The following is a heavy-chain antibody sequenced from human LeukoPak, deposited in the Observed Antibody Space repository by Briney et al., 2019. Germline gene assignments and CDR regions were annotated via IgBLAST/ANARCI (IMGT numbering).Heavy chain of an antibody. CDR2: ISWNSGSI. D-gene: IGHD1-1*01. CDR3: AKNTGYTGYYFDY. V-gene: IGHV3-9*01. J-gene: IGHJ4*02. CDR1: GFTFSSYG. Sequence: GGSLRLSCAASGFTFSSYGMSWVRQAPGKGLEWVSGISWNSGSIDYADSVKGRFTISRDNAKNSLYLQMNSLRAEDTALYYCAKNTGYTGYYFDYWGQGTLVTVSS.